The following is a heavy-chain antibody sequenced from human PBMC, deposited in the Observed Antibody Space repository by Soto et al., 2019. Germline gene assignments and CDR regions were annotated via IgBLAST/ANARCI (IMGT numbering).Heavy chain of an antibody. V-gene: IGHV5-10-1*01. CDR2: IDPSDSYT. J-gene: IGHJ6*02. CDR3: ARLTIFGVASNYGMDV. Sequence: PGESLKISCKGSGYSFTSYWISWVRQMPGKGLEWMGRIDPSDSYTNYSPSFQGHVTISADKSISTAYLQWSSLKASDTAVYYCARLTIFGVASNYGMDVWGQGTTVTVSS. CDR1: GYSFTSYW. D-gene: IGHD3-3*01.